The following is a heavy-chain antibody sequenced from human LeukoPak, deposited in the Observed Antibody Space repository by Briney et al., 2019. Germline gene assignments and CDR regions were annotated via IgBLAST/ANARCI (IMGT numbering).Heavy chain of an antibody. Sequence: SETLSLTCAVYGGSFSGYYWSWIRQPPGNGLEWIGEINHSGSTNYNPSLKSRVTISVDTSKNQFSLKLSSVTAADTAVYYCARGFSYGSSPAKDYWGQGTLVTVSS. D-gene: IGHD3-10*01. V-gene: IGHV4-34*01. CDR2: INHSGST. CDR1: GGSFSGYY. CDR3: ARGFSYGSSPAKDY. J-gene: IGHJ4*02.